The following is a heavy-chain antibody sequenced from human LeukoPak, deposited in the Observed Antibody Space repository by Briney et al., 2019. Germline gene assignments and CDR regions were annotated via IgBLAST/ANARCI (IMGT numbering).Heavy chain of an antibody. V-gene: IGHV3-21*01. J-gene: IGHJ3*02. D-gene: IGHD5-12*01. Sequence: GGSLRLSCAASGFTFSSYNMHWVRQAPGKGLEWVSSISSSSSYIYYADSVKGRFTISRDNVKNSLYLQMNSLRAEDTAVYYCARVGSDDAFDIWGQGTMVTVSS. CDR2: ISSSSSYI. CDR3: ARVGSDDAFDI. CDR1: GFTFSSYN.